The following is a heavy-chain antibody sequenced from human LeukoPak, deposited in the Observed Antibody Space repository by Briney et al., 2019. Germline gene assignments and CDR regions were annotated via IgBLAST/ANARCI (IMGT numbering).Heavy chain of an antibody. Sequence: SETLSLTCTVSGGSISSYYWSWIRQPPGKGLGWIGYIYYRGSTNYNPSLKSRVTISVDTSKNQFSLKLSSVAAADTAVYYCARQLDNSGWYGFDYWGQGTLVTVSS. J-gene: IGHJ4*02. CDR1: GGSISSYY. CDR3: ARQLDNSGWYGFDY. D-gene: IGHD6-19*01. CDR2: IYYRGST. V-gene: IGHV4-59*08.